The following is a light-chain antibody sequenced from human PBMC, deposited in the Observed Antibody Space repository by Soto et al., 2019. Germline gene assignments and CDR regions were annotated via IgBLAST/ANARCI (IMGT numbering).Light chain of an antibody. J-gene: IGLJ1*01. V-gene: IGLV1-44*01. CDR2: TNN. CDR3: ASWDDSLSAPV. Sequence: QSALPQPPSASGTPGQRITISCSGSNSNIGSNTVHWYQLVPGTAPKLLMYTNNQRHSGVPDRFSGSKSGTSASLAISGLQFEDEADYYCASWDDSLSAPVFGTGTKGTVL. CDR1: NSNIGSNT.